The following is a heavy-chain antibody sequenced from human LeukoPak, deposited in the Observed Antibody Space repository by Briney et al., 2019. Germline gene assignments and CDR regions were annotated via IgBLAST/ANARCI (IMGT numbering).Heavy chain of an antibody. V-gene: IGHV3-11*04. CDR3: ARDHRFYNFWSAYYYDY. CDR2: ISSSGSTI. J-gene: IGHJ4*02. Sequence: PGGSLRLSCAASGFTFSDYYMSWIRQAPGKGLEWVSYISSSGSTIYYADSVKGRFTISRDNAKNSLYLQMDSLRAEDTAVYYCARDHRFYNFWSAYYYDYWGQGTLVTVSS. CDR1: GFTFSDYY. D-gene: IGHD3-3*01.